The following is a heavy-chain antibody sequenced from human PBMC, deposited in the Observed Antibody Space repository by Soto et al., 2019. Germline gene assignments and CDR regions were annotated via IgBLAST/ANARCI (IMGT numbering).Heavy chain of an antibody. CDR3: ARGLERPLDAFDI. V-gene: IGHV1-8*01. CDR1: GYTFTSYD. J-gene: IGHJ3*02. CDR2: MNPNSGNT. Sequence: QVQLVQSGAEVKKPGASVKVSCKASGYTFTSYDINWVRQATGQGLEWMGWMNPNSGNTGHDQKFQGRVTLTRNTSISTGYIGLGSLRSEDTAVYYGARGLERPLDAFDIWGQGTMVTVSS. D-gene: IGHD1-1*01.